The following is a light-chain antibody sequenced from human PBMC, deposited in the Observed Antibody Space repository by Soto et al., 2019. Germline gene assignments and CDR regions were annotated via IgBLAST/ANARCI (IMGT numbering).Light chain of an antibody. CDR2: GAS. V-gene: IGKV3-15*01. CDR1: QSVSSN. Sequence: EIVMTQSPATLSVSPGERATLSCRASQSVSSNLAWYQQKPGHAPRLLIYGASTRATGIPARFSGSGSGTEFTLTISSLQSEDFAVYYCQQYNNWSPLTFGGGNKVEIK. CDR3: QQYNNWSPLT. J-gene: IGKJ4*01.